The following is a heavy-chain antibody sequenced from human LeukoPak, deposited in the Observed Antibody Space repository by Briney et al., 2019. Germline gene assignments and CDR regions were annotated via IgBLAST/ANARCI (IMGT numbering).Heavy chain of an antibody. CDR2: ISGSGGST. D-gene: IGHD6-13*01. CDR3: AKGLRSIAAAGTY. V-gene: IGHV3-23*01. CDR1: GFTFSSYW. Sequence: GGSLRLSCAASGFTFSSYWMHWVRQAPGKGLVWVSAISGSGGSTYYADSVKGRFTISRDNSKNTLYLQMNSLRAEDTAVYYCAKGLRSIAAAGTYWGQGTLVTVSS. J-gene: IGHJ4*02.